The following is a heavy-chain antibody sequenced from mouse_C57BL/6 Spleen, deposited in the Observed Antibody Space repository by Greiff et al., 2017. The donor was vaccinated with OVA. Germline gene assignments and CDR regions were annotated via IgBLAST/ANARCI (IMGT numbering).Heavy chain of an antibody. D-gene: IGHD2-4*01. V-gene: IGHV3-1*01. CDR1: GYSITSGYD. J-gene: IGHJ4*01. Sequence: EVQGVESGPGMVKPSQSLSLTCTVTGYSITSGYDWHWIRHFPGNKLEWMGYISYSGSTNYNPSLKSRISITHDTSKNHFFLKLNSVTTEDTATYYCARGEITTVMDYWGQGTSVTVSS. CDR3: ARGEITTVMDY. CDR2: ISYSGST.